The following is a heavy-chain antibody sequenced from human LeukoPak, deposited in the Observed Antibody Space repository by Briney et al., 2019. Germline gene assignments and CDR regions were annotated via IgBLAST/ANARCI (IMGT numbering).Heavy chain of an antibody. Sequence: GGSLRLSCAASGFTFSTYHLHWVRQAPGKGLEWVSTISSDSSSFKYYAHSVQGRFTISRDNAQKSLYLQMNSLRAEDTAVYYCARRRDGYNRFDYWGQGTLVTVSS. CDR3: ARRRDGYNRFDY. V-gene: IGHV3-21*04. J-gene: IGHJ4*02. CDR2: ISSDSSSFK. D-gene: IGHD5-24*01. CDR1: GFTFSTYH.